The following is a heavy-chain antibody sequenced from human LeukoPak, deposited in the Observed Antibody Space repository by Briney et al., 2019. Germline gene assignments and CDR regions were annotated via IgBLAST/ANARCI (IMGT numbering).Heavy chain of an antibody. CDR2: IKQDGSEK. V-gene: IGHV3-7*03. D-gene: IGHD3-22*01. Sequence: GGSLRLSCAASGFTFSSYWMSWVRQAPGKGLEWVANIKQDGSEKYYVDSVKGRFTISRDNAKNSLYLQMTSLRAEDTAIYYCAKATQYYYDSSSYYYYFDYWGQGTLVTVSS. J-gene: IGHJ4*02. CDR1: GFTFSSYW. CDR3: AKATQYYYDSSSYYYYFDY.